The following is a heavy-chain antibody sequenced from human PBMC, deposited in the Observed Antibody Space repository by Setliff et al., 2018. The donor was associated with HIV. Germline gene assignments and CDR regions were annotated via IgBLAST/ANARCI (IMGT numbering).Heavy chain of an antibody. D-gene: IGHD6-19*01. Sequence: SETLSLTCSVSGASIRSDRMYWSWIRRPPGQRLEWIGFISFAGHINYNPSLSSRVTVSRDTSRNQFSMTLTSVTAADTAVYYCARSFGWGAFNVWGQGTGVTVSS. CDR1: GASIRSDRMY. CDR3: ARSFGWGAFNV. CDR2: ISFAGHI. V-gene: IGHV4-61*01. J-gene: IGHJ3*01.